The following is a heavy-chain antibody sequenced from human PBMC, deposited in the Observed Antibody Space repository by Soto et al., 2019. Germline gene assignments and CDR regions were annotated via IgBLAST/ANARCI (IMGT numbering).Heavy chain of an antibody. CDR2: IYYSGST. CDR1: GGSLSSYY. J-gene: IGHJ4*02. CDR3: ARGRHYYGSSGYL. D-gene: IGHD3-22*01. Sequence: LSLTCTVSGGSLSSYYWSWIRQPPGKGLEWIGYIYYSGSTNYNPSLKSRVTISVDTSKNQFSLKLSSVTAADTAVYYCARGRHYYGSSGYLWGQGTLVTVSS. V-gene: IGHV4-59*01.